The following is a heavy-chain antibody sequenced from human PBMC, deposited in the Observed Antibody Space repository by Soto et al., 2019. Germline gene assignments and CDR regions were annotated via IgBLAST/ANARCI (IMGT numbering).Heavy chain of an antibody. V-gene: IGHV3-33*06. D-gene: IGHD4-17*01. CDR1: GFTFSSYG. CDR2: IWYNGSDK. Sequence: QVQLVESGGGVVQPGRSLRLSCAASGFTFSSYGMHWVRQAPGKGLERVAVIWYNGSDKKYADSVKGRFTISRDNSEKTLYRHMNSLRAEDTAVYYCAKDYGDWTGLYYDGMDVWGQGTTVTVSS. CDR3: AKDYGDWTGLYYDGMDV. J-gene: IGHJ6*02.